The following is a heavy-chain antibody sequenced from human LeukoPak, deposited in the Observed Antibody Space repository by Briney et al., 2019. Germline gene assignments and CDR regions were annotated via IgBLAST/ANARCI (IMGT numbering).Heavy chain of an antibody. V-gene: IGHV3-23*01. Sequence: PGRSLRLSCAASGFTFRSYAMSWVRQAPGKGLEWVSGIFGSGGSTHYADSVKGRFTISRDNSKNTVYLQMNSLRAEDTAVYYCAKTTTGYSSGRFPGWPVDYWGQGTPVTVSS. CDR1: GFTFRSYA. CDR2: IFGSGGST. D-gene: IGHD6-19*01. CDR3: AKTTTGYSSGRFPGWPVDY. J-gene: IGHJ4*02.